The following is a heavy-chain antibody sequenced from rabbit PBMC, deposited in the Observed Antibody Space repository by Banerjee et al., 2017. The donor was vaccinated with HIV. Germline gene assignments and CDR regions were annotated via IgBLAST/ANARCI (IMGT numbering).Heavy chain of an antibody. CDR3: ARGDAGYAGYGYATGFNL. D-gene: IGHD6-1*01. J-gene: IGHJ4*01. CDR2: RYTGGDMS. CDR1: GFDFSSLYY. Sequence: QEQLVESGGDLVKPGASLTLTCTASGFDFSSLYYMCWVRQAPGKGLEWIACRYTGGDMSYYASWAKGRFTISKTSSTTVTLQMTSLTAADTATYFCARGDAGYAGYGYATGFNLWGPGTLVTVS. V-gene: IGHV1S45*01.